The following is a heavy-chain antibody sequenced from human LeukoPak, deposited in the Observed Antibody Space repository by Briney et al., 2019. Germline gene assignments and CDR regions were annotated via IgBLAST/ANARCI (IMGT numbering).Heavy chain of an antibody. V-gene: IGHV1-24*01. CDR1: GYTLTELS. CDR2: FDPEDGET. J-gene: IGHJ4*02. Sequence: ASVKVSCKVSGYTLTELSMHWVRQAPGKGLVWMGGFDPEDGETIYAQKFQGRVTMTEDTSTDTAYMELSSLRSEDTAVYYCATARWQQLLFDYWGQGTLVTVSS. CDR3: ATARWQQLLFDY. D-gene: IGHD6-13*01.